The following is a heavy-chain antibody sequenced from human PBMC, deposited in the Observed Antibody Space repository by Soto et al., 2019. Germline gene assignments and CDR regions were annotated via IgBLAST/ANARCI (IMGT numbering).Heavy chain of an antibody. V-gene: IGHV4-34*01. J-gene: IGHJ4*02. D-gene: IGHD6-13*01. CDR3: ARGRVSSAPRSRNRGIDY. CDR1: GGSFSDYW. CDR2: INHSGNT. Sequence: SETLSLTCAVYGGSFSDYWWTWIRQPPGKGLEWIGEINHSGNTNNNPSLKSRVTISVDASKNQFSLKLSSVTAADTAVYYCARGRVSSAPRSRNRGIDYWGQGTLVTVSS.